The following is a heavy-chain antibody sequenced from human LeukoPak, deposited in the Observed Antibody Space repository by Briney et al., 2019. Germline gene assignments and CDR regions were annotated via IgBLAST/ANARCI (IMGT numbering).Heavy chain of an antibody. CDR2: LNWDGGST. CDR1: GFTFSSYA. Sequence: GGSLRLSCAASGFTFSSYAMSWVRQAPGKGLEWVSGLNWDGGSTGYVDSVKGRFTISRDNSKNSLYLQVNSLGAEDTALYYCVRNSGTSWYGYYFEYWGQGTLVIVSS. CDR3: VRNSGTSWYGYYFEY. D-gene: IGHD6-13*01. V-gene: IGHV3-20*04. J-gene: IGHJ4*02.